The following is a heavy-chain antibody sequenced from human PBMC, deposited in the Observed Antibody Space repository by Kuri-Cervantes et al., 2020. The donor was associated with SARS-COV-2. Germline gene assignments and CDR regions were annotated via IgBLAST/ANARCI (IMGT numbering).Heavy chain of an antibody. Sequence: ASVKVSCKASGYAFTGYYMHWVRQAPGQGLEWMGWINHNSGGENYGQKFQGRVTMTRDTSISKAYMEVSRLRSDDTAVYYCARVGGYCSSTSCFKGAYYYGMDVWGQGTTVTVSS. CDR1: GYAFTGYY. CDR2: INHNSGGE. J-gene: IGHJ6*02. D-gene: IGHD2-2*01. CDR3: ARVGGYCSSTSCFKGAYYYGMDV. V-gene: IGHV1-2*02.